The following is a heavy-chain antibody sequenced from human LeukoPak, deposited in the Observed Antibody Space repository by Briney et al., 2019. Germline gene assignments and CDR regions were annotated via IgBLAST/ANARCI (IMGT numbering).Heavy chain of an antibody. CDR2: IYSGGST. CDR1: EFTVSSNY. CDR3: ARHQVQVGRYFEWFREEYYYYGMDV. D-gene: IGHD3-9*01. Sequence: GGSLRLSCAASEFTVSSNYMSWVRQAPGKGLEWVSVIYSGGSTYYADSVKGRFTISRDNSKNTLYLQMNSLRAEDTAVYYCARHQVQVGRYFEWFREEYYYYGMDVWGQGTTVTVSS. V-gene: IGHV3-66*04. J-gene: IGHJ6*02.